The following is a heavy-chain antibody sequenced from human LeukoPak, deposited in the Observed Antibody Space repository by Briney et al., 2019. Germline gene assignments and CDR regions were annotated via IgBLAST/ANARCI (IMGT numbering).Heavy chain of an antibody. Sequence: GGSLRLSCAASGFTFSRYGMHWVRQAPGKGLEWVGRIKSKTDGGTTDYAAPVKGRFTISRDDSKNTLYLQMNSLKTEDTAVYYCTTSRFSGYDPYFDYWGQGTLVTVSS. CDR1: GFTFSRYG. CDR2: IKSKTDGGTT. J-gene: IGHJ4*02. CDR3: TTSRFSGYDPYFDY. D-gene: IGHD5-12*01. V-gene: IGHV3-15*01.